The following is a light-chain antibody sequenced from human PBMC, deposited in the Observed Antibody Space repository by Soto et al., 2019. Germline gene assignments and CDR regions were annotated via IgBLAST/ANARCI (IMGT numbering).Light chain of an antibody. CDR2: GAS. V-gene: IGKV3-15*01. CDR3: QQYNNWPIT. J-gene: IGKJ5*01. Sequence: VMTQSPATLSVSPGERVTLSCRSSQSVGDNLAWFQQKPGQGPRLLIYGASTRATGIPVRFSGSGSETDFTLTISSLRSEDSAVYLCQQYNNWPITFGQGMRLEI. CDR1: QSVGDN.